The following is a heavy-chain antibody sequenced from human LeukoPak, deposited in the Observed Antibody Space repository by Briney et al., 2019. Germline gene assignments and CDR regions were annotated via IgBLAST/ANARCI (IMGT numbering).Heavy chain of an antibody. Sequence: SETLSLTCAVYGGSFSGYYWSWIRQPPGKGREGIGEINHSSSTNYNPSLKSRVTISVDTSKNQFSLRLSSVTAADTAVYYCAREREVVPAAVRGRRYYYYMDVWGKGTTVTVSS. V-gene: IGHV4-34*01. CDR1: GGSFSGYY. CDR2: INHSSST. J-gene: IGHJ6*03. CDR3: AREREVVPAAVRGRRYYYYMDV. D-gene: IGHD2-2*02.